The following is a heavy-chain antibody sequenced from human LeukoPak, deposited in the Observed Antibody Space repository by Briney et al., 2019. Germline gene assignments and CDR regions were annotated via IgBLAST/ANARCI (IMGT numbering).Heavy chain of an antibody. J-gene: IGHJ3*02. D-gene: IGHD2-2*01. Sequence: GGSLRLSCAASGFTFSSCWMSWVRQAPGKGLEWVANIKEDGSEKYYVDSVKGRFTISRDTAKNSLYLQMNSLRADDTAVYYCAREYELVCAFDIWGQGTMVTVSS. CDR1: GFTFSSCW. V-gene: IGHV3-7*01. CDR3: AREYELVCAFDI. CDR2: IKEDGSEK.